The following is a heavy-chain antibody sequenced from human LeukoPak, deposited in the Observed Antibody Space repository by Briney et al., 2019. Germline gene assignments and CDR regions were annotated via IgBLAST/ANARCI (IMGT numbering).Heavy chain of an antibody. CDR3: ARYQQGEALYFDY. D-gene: IGHD1-26*01. J-gene: IGHJ4*02. CDR1: GFTFSTYG. Sequence: PGGSLRLSCAASGFTFSTYGMSWVRQAPGKGLEWVSAINGVGGSTYYADSGKGRFTISRDTPKNTLYLRINSVRGEGPAVSYCARYQQGEALYFDYWGQGTLVTVSS. CDR2: INGVGGST. V-gene: IGHV3-23*01.